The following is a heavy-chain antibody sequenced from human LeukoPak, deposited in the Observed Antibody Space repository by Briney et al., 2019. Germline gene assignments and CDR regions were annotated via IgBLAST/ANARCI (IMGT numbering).Heavy chain of an antibody. CDR3: ARPTVTTGVDAFDI. Sequence: SVKVSCKASGGTFSSYAISWVQQAPGQGLEWMGRIIPILGIANYAQKFQGRVTITADKSTSTAYMELSSLRSEDTAVYYCARPTVTTGVDAFDIWGQGTMVTVSS. CDR1: GGTFSSYA. D-gene: IGHD4-17*01. V-gene: IGHV1-69*04. J-gene: IGHJ3*02. CDR2: IIPILGIA.